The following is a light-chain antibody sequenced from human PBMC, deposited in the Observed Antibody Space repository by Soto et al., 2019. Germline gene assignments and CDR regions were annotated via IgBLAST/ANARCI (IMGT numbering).Light chain of an antibody. V-gene: IGKV3-11*01. CDR2: DAS. CDR3: HQRSNWPLT. Sequence: EMVLTQSPATLSLSPGERATLSCRASQSVNNYLAWYQQKPGQAPRLLIYDASSRATDIPARFSGSGSGTDFTLTISSLEPEDFATYYCHQRSNWPLTFGGGTKVEIK. CDR1: QSVNNY. J-gene: IGKJ4*01.